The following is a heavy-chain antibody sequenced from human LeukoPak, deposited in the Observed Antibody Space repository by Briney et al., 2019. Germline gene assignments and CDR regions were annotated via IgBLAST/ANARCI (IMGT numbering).Heavy chain of an antibody. CDR1: GGSISSYY. CDR3: ARLPGIAAAVDY. J-gene: IGHJ4*02. V-gene: IGHV4-59*01. D-gene: IGHD6-13*01. CDR2: IYYSGST. Sequence: SETLSLTCTVSGGSISSYYWSWIRQPPGKGLEWIGYIYYSGSTNYNPSLKSRVTISVDTSKNQFSLKLSSVTAADTAVYYCARLPGIAAAVDYWGQGTLVTVSS.